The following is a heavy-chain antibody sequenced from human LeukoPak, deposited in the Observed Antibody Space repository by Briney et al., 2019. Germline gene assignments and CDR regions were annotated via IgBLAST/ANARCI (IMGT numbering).Heavy chain of an antibody. CDR1: GFTVSSNS. Sequence: PGGSLRLSCAASGFTVSSNSMTWVRQAPGKGLEWVSSIYSGGSTYYADSVKGRFTISRDDSQNTLYLQMNSLRADDTVVYYCARRGSSGWHHDYWGQGTLVTVSS. D-gene: IGHD6-19*01. CDR2: IYSGGST. CDR3: ARRGSSGWHHDY. V-gene: IGHV3-53*01. J-gene: IGHJ4*02.